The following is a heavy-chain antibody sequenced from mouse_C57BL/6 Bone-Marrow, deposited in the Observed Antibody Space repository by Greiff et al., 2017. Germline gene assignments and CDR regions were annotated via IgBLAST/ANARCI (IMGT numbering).Heavy chain of an antibody. J-gene: IGHJ2*01. D-gene: IGHD2-13*01. CDR2: IHPNSGST. Sequence: QVQLQQPGAELVQPGASVKLSCKASGYTFTGYWMHWVKQRPGQGLEWIGRIHPNSGSTNYNEKFKSKATLTVDKSSSTAYMQLSSLTSEDYAVYYCARVGTIVTTCYFDYWGQGTTLTVSS. CDR3: ARVGTIVTTCYFDY. V-gene: IGHV1-64*01. CDR1: GYTFTGYW.